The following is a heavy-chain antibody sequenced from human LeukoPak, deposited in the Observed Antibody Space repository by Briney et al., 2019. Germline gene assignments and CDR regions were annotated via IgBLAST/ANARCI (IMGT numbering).Heavy chain of an antibody. D-gene: IGHD3-10*01. V-gene: IGHV1-3*01. CDR1: GYTFTSYA. CDR3: ARTHTLVRGVIIVFDY. J-gene: IGHJ4*02. CDR2: INAGNGNT. Sequence: ASVKVSCKASGYTFTSYAMHWVRQAPGQRLEWMGWINAGNGNTKYSQKFQGRVTITRDTSASTAYMELSSLRSEDTAVYYCARTHTLVRGVIIVFDYWGQGTLVTVSS.